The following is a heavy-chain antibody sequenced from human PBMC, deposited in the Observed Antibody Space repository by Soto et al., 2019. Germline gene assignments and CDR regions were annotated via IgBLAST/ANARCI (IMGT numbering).Heavy chain of an antibody. CDR3: ARDSASSGVFT. D-gene: IGHD6-19*01. CDR2: ISGSGTT. Sequence: QVQLQESGPGLVKPSGTLSLTCAVSGGSISSSNWWTWVRQPPGKGLEWIGEISGSGTTNYKPSLKSRVTISVDKSKNQFSLKLGSVTAADTAMYYCARDSASSGVFTWGQGTMVTVSS. J-gene: IGHJ3*01. CDR1: GGSISSSNW. V-gene: IGHV4-4*02.